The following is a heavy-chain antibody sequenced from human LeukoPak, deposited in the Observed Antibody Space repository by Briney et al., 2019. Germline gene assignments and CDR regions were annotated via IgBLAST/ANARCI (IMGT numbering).Heavy chain of an antibody. Sequence: VASVKVSCKASGGTFSSYAISWVRQAPGQGLEWMGGIIPIFGTANYAQKFQGRVTITADESTSTAYMELSSLRSEDTAVYYCARSEDVVWYCSSTSCWPYFDYWGQGTLVTVSS. CDR1: GGTFSSYA. D-gene: IGHD2-2*01. J-gene: IGHJ4*02. CDR2: IIPIFGTA. V-gene: IGHV1-69*13. CDR3: ARSEDVVWYCSSTSCWPYFDY.